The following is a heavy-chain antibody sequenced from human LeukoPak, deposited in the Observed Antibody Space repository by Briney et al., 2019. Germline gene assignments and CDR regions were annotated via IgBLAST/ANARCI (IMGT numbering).Heavy chain of an antibody. CDR2: IYRSGST. J-gene: IGHJ6*03. V-gene: IGHV4-38-2*02. CDR3: ARGTYGYYMDV. Sequence: PSETLSLTCSGSNYSISNSLYWGWLRQAPGKGLGWIGSIYRSGSTFYNPSLKSRVTISLDTSKNQFSLKLSSVTAADTAVYFCARGTYGYYMDVWGKGTTVTVSS. CDR1: NYSISNSLY. D-gene: IGHD4-17*01.